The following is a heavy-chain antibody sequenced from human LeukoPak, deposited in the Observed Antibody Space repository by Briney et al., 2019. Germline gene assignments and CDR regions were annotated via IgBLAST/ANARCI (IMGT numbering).Heavy chain of an antibody. CDR3: ARTLPHRRLMDTTMEQHWFDP. D-gene: IGHD5-18*01. Sequence: GASVNVSCKASGYTFTVYHMHWVRQSPGQGLEWMGLINPSGGSTRYAQKFQGRVTMTRDMSTSTVYMELSSLRSEDTAVYYCARTLPHRRLMDTTMEQHWFDPWGQGTLVTVSS. CDR1: GYTFTVYH. V-gene: IGHV1-46*01. CDR2: INPSGGST. J-gene: IGHJ5*02.